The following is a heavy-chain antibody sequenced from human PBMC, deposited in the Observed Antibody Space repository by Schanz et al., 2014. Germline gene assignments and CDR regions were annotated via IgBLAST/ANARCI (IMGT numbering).Heavy chain of an antibody. CDR3: ARDQSPYTNSSDVRYFDY. J-gene: IGHJ4*02. Sequence: QVQLIQSGAEVKKPGASLKVSCKASGYSFSAHYLHWEREAPGQGLEWMGWITAYNGDTNYALKLQGRVTMTTDTSTCTAYMDLRSLRSDDTAVYYCARDQSPYTNSSDVRYFDYWGQGSLVTVSS. CDR2: ITAYNGDT. V-gene: IGHV1-18*04. CDR1: GYSFSAHY. D-gene: IGHD6-6*01.